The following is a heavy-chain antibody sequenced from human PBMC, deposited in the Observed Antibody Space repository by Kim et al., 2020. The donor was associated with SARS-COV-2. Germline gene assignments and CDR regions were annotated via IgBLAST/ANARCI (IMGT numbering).Heavy chain of an antibody. J-gene: IGHJ4*01. CDR1: GFTFSSYA. V-gene: IGHV3-30*04. CDR2: ISYDGSNK. Sequence: GGSLRLSCAASGFTFSSYAMHWVRQAPGKGLEWVAVISYDGSNKYYADSVKGRFTISRDNSKNTLYLQMNSLRAEDTAVYYCAREYEWLRMGYYFDYWG. CDR3: AREYEWLRMGYYFDY. D-gene: IGHD3-3*01.